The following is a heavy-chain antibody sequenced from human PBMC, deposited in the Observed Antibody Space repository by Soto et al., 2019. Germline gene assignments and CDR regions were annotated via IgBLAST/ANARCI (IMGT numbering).Heavy chain of an antibody. J-gene: IGHJ3*02. CDR1: GYTFTSYA. D-gene: IGHD3-16*01. CDR2: INAGNGNT. CDR3: ARLYYDYIWGSLPNNAFDI. V-gene: IGHV1-3*01. Sequence: ASVKVSCKASGYTFTSYAMHWVRQAPGQRLEWMGWINAGNGNTDYAQKFQGRVTMTRNTSISTAYMELSSLRSEDTAVYYCARLYYDYIWGSLPNNAFDIWGQGTMVTVSS.